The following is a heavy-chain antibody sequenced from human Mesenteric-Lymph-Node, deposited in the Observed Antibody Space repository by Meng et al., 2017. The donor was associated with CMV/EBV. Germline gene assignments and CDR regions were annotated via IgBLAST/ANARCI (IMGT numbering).Heavy chain of an antibody. CDR2: INHGGST. D-gene: IGHD2/OR15-2a*01. CDR1: GNSFSGYY. V-gene: IGHV4-34*01. CDR3: ASRDQPESNWFDP. J-gene: IGHJ5*02. Sequence: CAFCGNSFSGYYWRWIRQPPEKGLEWIGEINHGGSTNYSPSLKGRVTISVDTSKNQFSLKLSSVTAADTAVYYCASRDQPESNWFDPWGQGTLVTVSS.